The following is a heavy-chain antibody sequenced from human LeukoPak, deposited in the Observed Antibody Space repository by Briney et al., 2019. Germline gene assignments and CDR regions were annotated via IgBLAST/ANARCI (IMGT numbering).Heavy chain of an antibody. CDR2: ISSSSSYI. D-gene: IGHD1-26*01. CDR3: AKDSLSSRGSYYDY. V-gene: IGHV3-21*01. CDR1: GFTFSSYS. Sequence: GGSLRLSCAASGFTFSSYSMNWVRQAPGKGLEWVSSISSSSSYIYYADSVKGRFTISRDNAKNSLYLQMNSLRAEDTAVYYCAKDSLSSRGSYYDYWGQGTLVTVSS. J-gene: IGHJ4*02.